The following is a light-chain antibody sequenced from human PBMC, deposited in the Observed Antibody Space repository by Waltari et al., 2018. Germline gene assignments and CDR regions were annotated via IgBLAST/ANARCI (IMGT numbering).Light chain of an antibody. CDR3: SSYAGNCNLVV. CDR2: EAS. V-gene: IGLV2-23*01. CDR1: SSDVGSYNL. Sequence: QCALTQPASVSGSPGQSITISCTGTSSDVGSYNLVSWYQQHPGKAPKRMIYEASKRPSGVSKRFSGSKSGNTASLTISGLQAEDEADYYCSSYAGNCNLVVFGGGTKLTVL. J-gene: IGLJ2*01.